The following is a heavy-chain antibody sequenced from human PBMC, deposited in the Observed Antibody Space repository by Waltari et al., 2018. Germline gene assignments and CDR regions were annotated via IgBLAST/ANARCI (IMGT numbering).Heavy chain of an antibody. CDR2: IKPNSGAT. J-gene: IGHJ3*02. D-gene: IGHD1-26*01. CDR1: GYTFNVYY. CDR3: ARQWEPSPPDAFDI. V-gene: IGHV1-2*02. Sequence: VQLVQSGVEVKKPGASVKVSCKTSGYTFNVYYIHWVRQAPGHGLEWVGWIKPNSGATNYAQKFQGRVTMTRDTSITTVYMELRRLTSDDTAVYYCARQWEPSPPDAFDIWGQGTMVSVSS.